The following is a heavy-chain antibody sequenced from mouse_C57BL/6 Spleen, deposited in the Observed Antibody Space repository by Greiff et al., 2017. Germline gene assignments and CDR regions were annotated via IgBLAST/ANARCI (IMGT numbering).Heavy chain of an antibody. CDR1: GYAFSSSW. J-gene: IGHJ4*01. V-gene: IGHV1-82*01. CDR3: ARWSEATKGC. Sequence: QVQLQQSGPELVKPGASVKISCKASGYAFSSSWMNWVKQRPGKGLEWIGRIYPGDGDTNYNGKFKGKATLTADKSSSTAYMQLSSLTSEDSAVYFCARWSEATKGCWGQGTSVTDCS. CDR2: IYPGDGDT. D-gene: IGHD6-1*01.